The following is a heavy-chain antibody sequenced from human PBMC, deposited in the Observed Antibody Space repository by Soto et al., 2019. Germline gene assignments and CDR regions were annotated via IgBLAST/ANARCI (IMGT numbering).Heavy chain of an antibody. CDR3: ARDRSPAYYDILTGYSSGP. CDR1: GYTFTSYG. CDR2: ISAYNGNT. V-gene: IGHV1-18*01. D-gene: IGHD3-9*01. J-gene: IGHJ4*02. Sequence: GASVKVSCKASGYTFTSYGISWLRQAPGQGLEWMGWISAYNGNTNYAQKLQGRVTMTTDTSTSTAYMELRSLRSDDTAVYYCARDRSPAYYDILTGYSSGPWGQGTLVTVSS.